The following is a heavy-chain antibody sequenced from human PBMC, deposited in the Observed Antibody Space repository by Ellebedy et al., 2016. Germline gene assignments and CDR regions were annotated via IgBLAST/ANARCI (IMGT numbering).Heavy chain of an antibody. CDR3: ARGFGDYGDYITRFDP. CDR2: INPRDSDT. V-gene: IGHV5-51*01. D-gene: IGHD4-17*01. Sequence: GESLKISXEGSGYTFNNYWIVWVRQMAGNGLEWMGIINPRDSDTRYSPSFQGRVTISADKSITTAYLQWSSLKASDSAMYYCARGFGDYGDYITRFDPWGQGTLVIVSS. CDR1: GYTFNNYW. J-gene: IGHJ5*02.